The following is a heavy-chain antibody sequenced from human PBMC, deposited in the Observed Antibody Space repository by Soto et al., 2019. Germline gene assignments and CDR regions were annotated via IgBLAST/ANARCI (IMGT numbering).Heavy chain of an antibody. CDR1: GFSLSTSGVG. Sequence: QITLKESGPTLVRPTQTLTLTCAFSGFSLSTSGVGVGWIRQPPGQALEWLAVMYWDDSKHYSPSLRSRLTITKDTSKNQVVLTMTNMDPMATGTYYCAHKGTEDWPLDYWGQGTLVTVSS. D-gene: IGHD1-1*01. J-gene: IGHJ4*02. V-gene: IGHV2-5*02. CDR2: MYWDDSK. CDR3: AHKGTEDWPLDY.